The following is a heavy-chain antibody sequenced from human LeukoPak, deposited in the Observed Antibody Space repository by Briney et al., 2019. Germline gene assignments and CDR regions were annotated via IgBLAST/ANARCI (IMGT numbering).Heavy chain of an antibody. V-gene: IGHV5-51*01. CDR3: ARRGYYDSSGYYNFDY. Sequence: RGESLKISCKGSGYSFINYWIAWVRQMPGKGLEWMGIIYPGDSDTRYSPSFQGQVTISADKSISTAYLQWSSLKASDTAMYYCARRGYYDSSGYYNFDYWGQGTLVTVSS. CDR2: IYPGDSDT. J-gene: IGHJ4*02. D-gene: IGHD3-22*01. CDR1: GYSFINYW.